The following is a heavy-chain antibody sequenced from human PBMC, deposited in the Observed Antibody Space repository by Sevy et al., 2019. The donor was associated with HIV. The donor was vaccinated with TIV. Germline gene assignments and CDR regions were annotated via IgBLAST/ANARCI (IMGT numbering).Heavy chain of an antibody. D-gene: IGHD2-21*02. CDR1: GFTLGSYT. Sequence: GGSLRLSCAASGFTLGSYTMNWVRQAPGEGLEWVASISATGGSTYYADSVKGRFTSSRDVFKGLLYLQMNSLTAEDTSIFYSAKTLQKLPFHPHYFDYGGQRTLVTVSS. V-gene: IGHV3-23*01. CDR3: AKTLQKLPFHPHYFDY. CDR2: ISATGGST. J-gene: IGHJ4*02.